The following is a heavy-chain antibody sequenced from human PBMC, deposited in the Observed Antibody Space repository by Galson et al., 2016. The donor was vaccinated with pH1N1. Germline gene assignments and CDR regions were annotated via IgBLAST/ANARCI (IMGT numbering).Heavy chain of an antibody. J-gene: IGHJ4*02. D-gene: IGHD6-19*01. CDR1: GSTFSHYW. V-gene: IGHV3-7*01. CDR3: VRDSGWFKLDS. CDR2: IKEDGTAS. Sequence: SLRLSCAASGSTFSHYWMTWVRQAPGKRLEWLAFIKEDGTASDYADSVKGRFTISRDNGKSSLYLQMSSLTSDDTAVYFCVRDSGWFKLDSWGQGTLVTVSS.